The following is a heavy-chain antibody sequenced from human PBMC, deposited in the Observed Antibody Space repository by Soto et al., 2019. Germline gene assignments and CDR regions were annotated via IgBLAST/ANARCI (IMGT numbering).Heavy chain of an antibody. J-gene: IGHJ4*02. D-gene: IGHD3-22*01. CDR3: SRAGQYYDSSGYFTTKSYSFDY. V-gene: IGHV3-33*01. CDR1: GFTFSSYC. CDR2: IWYDGINK. Sequence: PGGSLRLSCAASGFTFSSYCMHWVRQAPGKGLEWVAVIWYDGINKYYAASVKGRFTISRENSKNTLYLQMNSLRAEDTAVYYCSRAGQYYDSSGYFTTKSYSFDYWGQGTLVTVSS.